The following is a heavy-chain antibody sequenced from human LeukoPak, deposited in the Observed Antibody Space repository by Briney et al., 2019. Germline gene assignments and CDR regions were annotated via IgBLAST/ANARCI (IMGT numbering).Heavy chain of an antibody. CDR2: IYYSGST. Sequence: SVTLSLTCTVSGGSIRGYYWSWIRQPPGKGLEWIGYIYYSGSTNYNPSLQSRVTISVDTSKNQFSLNLTSVTAADTAVYYCARYGSGTYPRFDYWGQGILVTVSS. CDR3: ARYGSGTYPRFDY. D-gene: IGHD3-10*01. J-gene: IGHJ4*02. V-gene: IGHV4-59*08. CDR1: GGSIRGYY.